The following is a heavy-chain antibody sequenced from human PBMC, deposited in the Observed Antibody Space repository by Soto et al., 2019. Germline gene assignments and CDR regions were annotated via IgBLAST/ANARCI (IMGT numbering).Heavy chain of an antibody. CDR3: ARGGYYDNVWGKLSHYGLDV. V-gene: IGHV1-18*01. Sequence: QVQLVQSASEVMKPGASVKVSCKASGYTFIRYGITWVRQAPGQRLEWMGWISPYNDKTIHAQKLQGRVTMTADTSTRTVYMQLRSLKSDDTAVYYCARGGYYDNVWGKLSHYGLDVWGQGTSVTVSS. J-gene: IGHJ6*02. CDR1: GYTFIRYG. D-gene: IGHD3-16*01. CDR2: ISPYNDKT.